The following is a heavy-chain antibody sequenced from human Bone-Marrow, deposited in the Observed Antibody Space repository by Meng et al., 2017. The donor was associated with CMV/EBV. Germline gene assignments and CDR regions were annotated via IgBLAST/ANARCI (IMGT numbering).Heavy chain of an antibody. D-gene: IGHD6-13*01. CDR1: GFTFSSYA. CDR3: AKGQQLVQRAFDI. Sequence: GESLKISCAASGFTFSSYAMSWVRQAPGKGLEWVSAISGSGGSTYYADSVKGRFTISRDNSKNTLYLQMNSLRAEDTAVYYCAKGQQLVQRAFDIWGQGTRVTV. CDR2: ISGSGGST. V-gene: IGHV3-23*01. J-gene: IGHJ3*02.